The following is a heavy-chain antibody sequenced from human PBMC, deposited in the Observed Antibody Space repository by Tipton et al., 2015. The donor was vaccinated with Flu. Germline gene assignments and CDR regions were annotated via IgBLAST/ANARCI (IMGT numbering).Heavy chain of an antibody. CDR1: GGAVSGATYF. Sequence: GLVKPSETLSLTCSLSGGAVSGATYFWSWIRQSPEMGLEWIASFHYTATTNNNSSLKRRVSISVDPSRKQFSLQLRSVTAADTAVYYCARDPSLGMPDYFDYWGQGTLVTASS. CDR2: FHYTATT. D-gene: IGHD2-2*01. CDR3: ARDPSLGMPDYFDY. J-gene: IGHJ4*02. V-gene: IGHV4-61*01.